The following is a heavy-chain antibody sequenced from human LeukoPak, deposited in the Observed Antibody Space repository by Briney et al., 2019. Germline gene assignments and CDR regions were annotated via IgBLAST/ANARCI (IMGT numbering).Heavy chain of an antibody. CDR2: IYYSGST. J-gene: IGHJ4*02. Sequence: PSETLTLTCTVSGGSISSSSYYWGWIRQPPGKGLEWIGSIYYSGSTYYNPSLKSRVTISVDTSKNQFSLKLSSVTAADTAVYYCARHIKGGDYWGQGTLVTVSS. CDR3: ARHIKGGDY. D-gene: IGHD3-16*01. CDR1: GGSISSSSYY. V-gene: IGHV4-39*01.